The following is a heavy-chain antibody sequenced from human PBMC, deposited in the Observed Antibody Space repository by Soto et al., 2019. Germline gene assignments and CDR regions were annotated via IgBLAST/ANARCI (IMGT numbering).Heavy chain of an antibody. V-gene: IGHV4-59*01. Sequence: TLSLTCTVSGGSISSYYWSWIRQPPGKGLEWIGYIYYSGSTNYNPSLKSRVTISVDTSKNQFSLKLSSVTAADTAVYYCARYSGYDYYYYYYMDVWGKGTTVTVSS. CDR1: GGSISSYY. CDR3: ARYSGYDYYYYYYMDV. D-gene: IGHD5-12*01. J-gene: IGHJ6*03. CDR2: IYYSGST.